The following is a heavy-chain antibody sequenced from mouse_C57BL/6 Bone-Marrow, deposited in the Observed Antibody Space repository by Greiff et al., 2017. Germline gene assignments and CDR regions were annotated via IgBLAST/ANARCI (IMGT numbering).Heavy chain of an antibody. D-gene: IGHD3-2*02. V-gene: IGHV1-63*01. Sequence: QVQLQQSGAELVRPGTSGMMSCKASGYTFTNYWIGWAKQRPGHGLEWIGDIYPGSGYTNYNEKFKGKATLAADKSSSTAYMQFSSLTSEDSAIYYCARRGRQSTAQATGDYCDYCGQGATLPVSS. CDR3: ARRGRQSTAQATGDYCDY. CDR1: GYTFTNYW. CDR2: IYPGSGYT. J-gene: IGHJ2*01.